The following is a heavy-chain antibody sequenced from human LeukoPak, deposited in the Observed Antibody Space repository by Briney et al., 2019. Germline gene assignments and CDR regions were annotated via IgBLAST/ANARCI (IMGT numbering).Heavy chain of an antibody. CDR3: ARAKWSTSWFGN. V-gene: IGHV4-59*01. CDR2: IYYSGST. J-gene: IGHJ4*02. CDR1: GGSISSYY. Sequence: TSETLSLTCTVSGGSISSYYWSWIRQPPGKGLEWIGYIYYSGSTNYNPSLKSRVTISVDTSKNQFSLKLSSVTAADTAVYYCARAKWSTSWFGNWGQGTLVTVSS. D-gene: IGHD2-2*01.